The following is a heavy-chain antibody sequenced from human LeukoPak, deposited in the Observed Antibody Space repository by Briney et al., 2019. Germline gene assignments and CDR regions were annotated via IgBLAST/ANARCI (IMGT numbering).Heavy chain of an antibody. J-gene: IGHJ3*02. Sequence: KPGGSLRLSGAASGFTYSSYSMNWVRQAPGKGLEWVSSISSSSSYIYYADSVKGRFTISRDNAKNTLYLQMNSLRAEDTAVYYCAKDLLSAYAFDIWGQGTMVTVSS. CDR2: ISSSSSYI. CDR3: AKDLLSAYAFDI. V-gene: IGHV3-21*01. CDR1: GFTYSSYS.